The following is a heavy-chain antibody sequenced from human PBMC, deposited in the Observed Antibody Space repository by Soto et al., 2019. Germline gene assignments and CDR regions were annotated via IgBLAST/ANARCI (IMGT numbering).Heavy chain of an antibody. CDR2: IYYSGST. Sequence: PSETLSLTCTVSGGSISSSSYYWGWIRQPPGKGLEWIGSIYYSGSTYYNPSLKSRVTISVDTSKNQSSLKLSSVTAADTAVYYCAAVYGDPDYWGQGTLVTVSS. V-gene: IGHV4-39*01. D-gene: IGHD4-17*01. J-gene: IGHJ4*02. CDR1: GGSISSSSYY. CDR3: AAVYGDPDY.